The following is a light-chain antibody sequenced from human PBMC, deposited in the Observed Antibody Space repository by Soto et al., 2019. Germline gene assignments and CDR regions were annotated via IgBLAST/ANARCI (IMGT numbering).Light chain of an antibody. V-gene: IGKV3-15*01. CDR3: QQYNNLPTWT. Sequence: EIVMTQSPATLSVSPGERATLPCRASQSVSSNLAWYQQKPGQAPRLLIYGASTRTTGIPARFSGSGSGTEFTLTVSSLQSEDYAIYYCQQYNNLPTWTFGQGTKVEI. J-gene: IGKJ1*01. CDR2: GAS. CDR1: QSVSSN.